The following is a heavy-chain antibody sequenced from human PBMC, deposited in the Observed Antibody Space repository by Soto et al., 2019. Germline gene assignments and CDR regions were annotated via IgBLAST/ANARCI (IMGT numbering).Heavy chain of an antibody. CDR3: AREGPDSSGYYLY. J-gene: IGHJ4*02. D-gene: IGHD3-22*01. Sequence: PSETLSLTCTVSGGSISSGGYYWSWIRQHPGKGLEWIGYIYYSGSTYYNPSLKSRVTISVDTSKNQFSLKLSSVTAADTAVYYCAREGPDSSGYYLYWGQGTLVTVSS. CDR1: GGSISSGGYY. CDR2: IYYSGST. V-gene: IGHV4-31*03.